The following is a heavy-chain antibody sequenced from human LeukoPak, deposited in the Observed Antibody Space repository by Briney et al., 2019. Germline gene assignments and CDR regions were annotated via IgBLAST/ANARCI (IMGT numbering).Heavy chain of an antibody. CDR2: ISGRGSTI. Sequence: QPGGSLRLSCAASGFAFSSYEMNWVRQAPGKGLEWVSYISGRGSTIDYADSVKGRFTISRDNAKNSLYLQMNSLRAEDTAVYYCAKDIYGGNWPNDYWGQGTLVTVSS. J-gene: IGHJ4*02. CDR1: GFAFSSYE. D-gene: IGHD4-23*01. CDR3: AKDIYGGNWPNDY. V-gene: IGHV3-48*03.